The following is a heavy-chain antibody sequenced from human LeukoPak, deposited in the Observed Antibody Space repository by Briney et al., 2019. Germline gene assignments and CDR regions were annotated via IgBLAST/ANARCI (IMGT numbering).Heavy chain of an antibody. Sequence: GGSLRLSCAASGFTFSSYGMHWVRQAPGKGLEWVAVISYDGSNKYYADSVKGRLTISRDNSKNTLYLQMNSLRAEDAAVYYCAKEWSSGWLYGFSPYFDYWGQGTLVTVSS. V-gene: IGHV3-30*18. CDR3: AKEWSSGWLYGFSPYFDY. J-gene: IGHJ4*02. D-gene: IGHD6-19*01. CDR1: GFTFSSYG. CDR2: ISYDGSNK.